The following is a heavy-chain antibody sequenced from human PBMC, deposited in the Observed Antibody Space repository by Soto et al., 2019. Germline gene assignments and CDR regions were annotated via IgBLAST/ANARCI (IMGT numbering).Heavy chain of an antibody. V-gene: IGHV3-7*05. D-gene: IGHD3-22*01. J-gene: IGHJ4*02. Sequence: GGSLRLSCAASGFPFSSYWMSWVRQAPGKGLECVANIKEDGSEKYYVDSVKGRFTISRDNAKKSLYLQMNSLRAEDTAVYYCARDSYYYDSSGYLDYWGQGTLVTVSS. CDR3: ARDSYYYDSSGYLDY. CDR2: IKEDGSEK. CDR1: GFPFSSYW.